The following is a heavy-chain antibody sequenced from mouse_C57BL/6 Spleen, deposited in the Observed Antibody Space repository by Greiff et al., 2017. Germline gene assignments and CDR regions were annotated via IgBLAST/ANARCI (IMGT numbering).Heavy chain of an antibody. CDR1: GFTFSSYA. V-gene: IGHV5-4*01. CDR2: ISDGGSYT. Sequence: EVNVVESGGGLVKPGGSLKLSCAASGFTFSSYAMSWVRQTPEKRLEWVATISDGGSYTYYPDNVKGRFTISRDNAKNNLYLQMSHLKSEDTAMYYCARDPLLGAMDYWGQGTSVTVSS. J-gene: IGHJ4*01. D-gene: IGHD4-1*01. CDR3: ARDPLLGAMDY.